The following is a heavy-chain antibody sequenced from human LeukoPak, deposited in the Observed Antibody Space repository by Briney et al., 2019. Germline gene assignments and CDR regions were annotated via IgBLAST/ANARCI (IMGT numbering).Heavy chain of an antibody. V-gene: IGHV3-48*01. CDR2: ISGSGSTT. CDR3: ARDLSGYNFYPDY. J-gene: IGHJ4*02. D-gene: IGHD5-12*01. CDR1: GFSFNSYS. Sequence: TGGSLRLSCAASGFSFNSYSMNWVPQAPGKGLELVSYISGSGSTTYYADSVKGRFTMSRDNARNSVYLRMNSLRAEDTAVYYCARDLSGYNFYPDYWGQGTLVTVSS.